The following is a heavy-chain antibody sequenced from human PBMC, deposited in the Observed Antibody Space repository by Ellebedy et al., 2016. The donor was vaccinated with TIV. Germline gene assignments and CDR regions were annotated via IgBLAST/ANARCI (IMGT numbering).Heavy chain of an antibody. Sequence: SETLSLXXAVYGGSFSDYYWSWIRQPPGKGLEWIGYIYYSGSTYYNPSLKSRVTISVDTSKNQFSLKLSSVTAADTAVYYCARGLYAFDIWGQGTMVTVSS. J-gene: IGHJ3*02. CDR2: IYYSGST. CDR1: GGSFSDYY. V-gene: IGHV4-30-4*01. CDR3: ARGLYAFDI.